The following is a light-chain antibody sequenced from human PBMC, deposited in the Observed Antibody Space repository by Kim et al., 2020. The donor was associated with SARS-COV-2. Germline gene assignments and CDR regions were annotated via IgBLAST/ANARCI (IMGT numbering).Light chain of an antibody. CDR2: DAS. CDR1: RSISRS. J-gene: IGKJ4*01. V-gene: IGKV3-11*01. CDR3: QQRSSWPIT. Sequence: EIVLTQSPATLSLSPGERGTLSCRASRSISRSLAWYQQKPGQAPRLLIYDASKRATGIPARFSGSGSGTDFTLTISSLEPEDFAVYYCQQRSSWPITFGGGTKLEI.